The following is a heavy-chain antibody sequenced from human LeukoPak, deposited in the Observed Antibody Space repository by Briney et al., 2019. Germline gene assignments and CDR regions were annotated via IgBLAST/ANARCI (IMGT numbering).Heavy chain of an antibody. CDR3: VRTRREAAIHNAFDI. CDR2: ISWNSGSI. CDR1: GFTFDDYA. J-gene: IGHJ3*02. V-gene: IGHV3-9*01. D-gene: IGHD6-13*01. Sequence: PGGSLRLSCAASGFTFDDYAMHWVRQAPGKGLEWVSGISWNSGSIGYADSVKGRFTISRDNAKNSLYLQMTSLRAEDTAVYYCVRTRREAAIHNAFDIWGQGTMVTVSS.